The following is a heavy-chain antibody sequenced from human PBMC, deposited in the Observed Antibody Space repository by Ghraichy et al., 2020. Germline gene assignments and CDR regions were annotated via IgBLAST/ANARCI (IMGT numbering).Heavy chain of an antibody. D-gene: IGHD2-2*02. Sequence: SETLSLTCAVFGGSFSGYYWSWIRQPPGKGLEWIGEINHSGSTNYNPSLKSRVTISVDTSKSQFSLELSSVTAADTAVYYCARGRRVIVVVPAALLDLDYWGQGTLVTVSS. V-gene: IGHV4-34*01. CDR3: ARGRRVIVVVPAALLDLDY. J-gene: IGHJ4*02. CDR2: INHSGST. CDR1: GGSFSGYY.